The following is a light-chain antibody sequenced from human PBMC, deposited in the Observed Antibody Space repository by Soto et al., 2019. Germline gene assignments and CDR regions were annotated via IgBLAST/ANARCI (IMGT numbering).Light chain of an antibody. CDR1: SSDVGAYDY. Sequence: QSALTQPASVSGSPGQSITISCTGTSSDVGAYDYVSWYQHHPGKAPKLMIYDLISWPSGISFRFSGSKSGYTASLTISGLQSEDEADYYCSSFTTANTVVFGGGTKLTVL. J-gene: IGLJ3*02. V-gene: IGLV2-14*03. CDR2: DLI. CDR3: SSFTTANTVV.